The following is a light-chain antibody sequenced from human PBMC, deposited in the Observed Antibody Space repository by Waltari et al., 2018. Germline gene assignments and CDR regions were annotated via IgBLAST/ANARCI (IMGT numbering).Light chain of an antibody. CDR3: QHDLGVPVT. V-gene: IGKV3-20*01. CDR2: GAS. CDR1: QSVSNA. J-gene: IGKJ1*01. Sequence: SCRARQSVSNALACYQQKLGQAPRLLIYGASTRATGMPDWFSGSGSETDCSLTISRLEPDYFAVYYGQHDLGVPVTFGQGTTVEI.